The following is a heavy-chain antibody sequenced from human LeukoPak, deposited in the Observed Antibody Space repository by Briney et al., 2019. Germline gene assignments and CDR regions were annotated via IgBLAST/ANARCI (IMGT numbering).Heavy chain of an antibody. CDR1: GFTFSSYA. Sequence: GGSLRLSCAASGFTFSSYAMSWVRQAPGKGLEWASAISGSGGSTYYADSVKGRFTISRDNSKNTLYPQMNSLRAEDTAVYYCAKNPSGSGRFDPWGQGTLVTVSS. D-gene: IGHD3-10*01. CDR2: ISGSGGST. V-gene: IGHV3-23*01. CDR3: AKNPSGSGRFDP. J-gene: IGHJ5*02.